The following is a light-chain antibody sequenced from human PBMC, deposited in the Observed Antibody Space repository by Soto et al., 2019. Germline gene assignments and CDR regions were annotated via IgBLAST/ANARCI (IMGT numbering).Light chain of an antibody. CDR2: DAS. J-gene: IGKJ3*01. CDR1: QSISSW. CDR3: QQYNSYSFT. Sequence: DIQMTQSPSTLSASVGDRVTITCRASQSISSWLAWYQQKPGKAPKLLIYDASSLESGVPSRFSGSGSGTEFTLTISSLQPDDFATYYCQQYNSYSFTFGPGTIVDIK. V-gene: IGKV1-5*01.